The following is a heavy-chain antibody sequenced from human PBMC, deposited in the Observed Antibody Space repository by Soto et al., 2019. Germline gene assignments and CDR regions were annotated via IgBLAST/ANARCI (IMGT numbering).Heavy chain of an antibody. V-gene: IGHV4-39*01. J-gene: IGHJ5*01. CDR1: GVSIHNSHSF. CDR3: GRVVEGATRHTDLDS. D-gene: IGHD2-21*01. Sequence: SETLSLTCTVSGVSIHNSHSFWGWIRQPPGKGLEFIGTVYYSGGAHYNSSLKSRVTISVDTANNQVSLRMRSLTAADTAVYYCGRVVEGATRHTDLDSWGQGTLVTVSS. CDR2: VYYSGGA.